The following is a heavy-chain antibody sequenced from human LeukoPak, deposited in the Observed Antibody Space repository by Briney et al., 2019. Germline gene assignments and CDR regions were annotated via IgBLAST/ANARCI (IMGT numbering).Heavy chain of an antibody. CDR1: LDTFSVYA. Sequence: SVKVSCKASLDTFSVYATSWVRQAPGQGGEWMGGIIPIFGRANNAQKFQGRVTITTNESTSTAYMELSSLRSEDTAVYYCERSPLEWELPYYFDYWGQGTLVAVSS. CDR2: IIPIFGRA. J-gene: IGHJ4*02. CDR3: ERSPLEWELPYYFDY. D-gene: IGHD1-26*01. V-gene: IGHV1-69*05.